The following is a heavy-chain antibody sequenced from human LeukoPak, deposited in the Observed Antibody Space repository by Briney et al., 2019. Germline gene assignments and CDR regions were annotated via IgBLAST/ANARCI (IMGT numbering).Heavy chain of an antibody. D-gene: IGHD3-16*01. CDR1: GFTFSSYSMN. Sequence: GSLRLSCAASGFTFSSYSMNWVRQAPGKGLEWIGSIYYSGSTYYNPSLKSRVTISVDTSKNQFSLKLSSVTAADTAVYYCARQSALGELPLFDYWGQGTLVTVSS. J-gene: IGHJ4*02. CDR2: IYYSGST. V-gene: IGHV4-39*01. CDR3: ARQSALGELPLFDY.